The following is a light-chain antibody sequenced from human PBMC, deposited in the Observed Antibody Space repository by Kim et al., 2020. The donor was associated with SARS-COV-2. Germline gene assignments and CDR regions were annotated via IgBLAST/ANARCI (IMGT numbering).Light chain of an antibody. Sequence: ASFNLTCPRPSGNSSYAIVWHQQQPEKGPRCLMKFTRDGSHSKGDGIPDRFSGYRSGAECYLTISSLQSEDEADYYCQTWGPGVGVFGTGTKVTVL. V-gene: IGLV4-69*01. CDR2: FTRDGSH. CDR3: QTWGPGVGV. CDR1: SGNSSYA. J-gene: IGLJ1*01.